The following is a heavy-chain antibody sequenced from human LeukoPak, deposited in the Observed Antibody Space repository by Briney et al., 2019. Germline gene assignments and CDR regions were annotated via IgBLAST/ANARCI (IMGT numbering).Heavy chain of an antibody. CDR1: GGSISSGDHY. V-gene: IGHV4-30-4*01. D-gene: IGHD7-27*01. CDR3: ARERAGEGLDY. CDR2: IYYSGST. Sequence: SETLSLTCTVSGGSISSGDHYWSWIRQPPGKGLEWIGYIYYSGSTYYNPSLKSRIAILIDTSKSQFSLKLNSVTAADTAVYYRARERAGEGLDYWGQGTLVTVSS. J-gene: IGHJ4*02.